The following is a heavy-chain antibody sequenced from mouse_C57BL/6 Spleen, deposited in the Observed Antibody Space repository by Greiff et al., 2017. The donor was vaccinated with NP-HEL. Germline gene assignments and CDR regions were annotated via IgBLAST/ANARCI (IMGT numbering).Heavy chain of an antibody. CDR3: ARNDYDDWYFDV. Sequence: QVQLQQPGAELVKPGASVKTSCKASGYTFTSYWITWVKQRPGQGLEWIGDIYPGSGSTNYNEKFKSKATLTVDTSSSTADMQLSSLTSEDSAVYDWARNDYDDWYFDVWGTGTTVTVAS. D-gene: IGHD2-4*01. CDR2: IYPGSGST. V-gene: IGHV1-55*01. J-gene: IGHJ1*03. CDR1: GYTFTSYW.